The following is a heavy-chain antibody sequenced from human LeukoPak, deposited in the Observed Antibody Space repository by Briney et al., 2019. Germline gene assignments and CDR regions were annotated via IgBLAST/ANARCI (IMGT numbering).Heavy chain of an antibody. CDR1: GGSISSSSYY. Sequence: PSETLSLTCTVSGGSISSSSYYWGWIRQPPGKGLEWIGSIYYSGSTYYNPSLKSRVTISVDTSKNQFSLKLSSVTAADTAVYYCAREALSAGAPGEFDYWGQGTLVTVSS. V-gene: IGHV4-39*07. D-gene: IGHD1-26*01. CDR2: IYYSGST. CDR3: AREALSAGAPGEFDY. J-gene: IGHJ4*02.